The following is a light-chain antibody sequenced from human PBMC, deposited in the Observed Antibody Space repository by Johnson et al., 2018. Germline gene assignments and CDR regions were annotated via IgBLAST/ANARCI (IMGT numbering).Light chain of an antibody. CDR1: SSNIGNNY. CDR3: GTWDSRLSAGNV. CDR2: ENN. J-gene: IGLJ1*01. Sequence: QSVLTQPPSVSAAPGQKVTISCSGSSSNIGNNYVSWYQQLPGTAPKLLIYENNKQPSGIPDRFSGSKSGTSATLGITGLQTGDEADYYCGTWDSRLSAGNVFGTGTKVTVL. V-gene: IGLV1-51*02.